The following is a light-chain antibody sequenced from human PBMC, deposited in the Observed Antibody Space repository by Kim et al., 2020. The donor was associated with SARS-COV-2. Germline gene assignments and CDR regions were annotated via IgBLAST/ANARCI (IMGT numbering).Light chain of an antibody. CDR2: WAS. V-gene: IGKV4-1*01. Sequence: RATINCKSSQTVLYNSNNKNYLAWYQQKPGQAPKLLIYWASIRESGVSDRFSGSGSETDFTLTISSLQAEDVAVYYCQQYYRTPPSFGQGTKLEI. CDR3: QQYYRTPPS. CDR1: QTVLYNSNNKNY. J-gene: IGKJ2*03.